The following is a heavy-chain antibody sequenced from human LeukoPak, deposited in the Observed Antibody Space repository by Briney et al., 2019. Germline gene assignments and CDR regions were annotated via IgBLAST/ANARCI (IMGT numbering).Heavy chain of an antibody. CDR3: ARDSNYPYSHRRAYYYYMDV. D-gene: IGHD5-18*01. Sequence: PSETLSLTCTVSGGSISSYYWSWIRQPPGKGLEWIGYIYYSGSTNYNPSLKSRVTISVDTSKNQFSLKPSSVTAADTAVYYCARDSNYPYSHRRAYYYYMDVWGKGTTVTVSS. CDR1: GGSISSYY. J-gene: IGHJ6*03. CDR2: IYYSGST. V-gene: IGHV4-59*12.